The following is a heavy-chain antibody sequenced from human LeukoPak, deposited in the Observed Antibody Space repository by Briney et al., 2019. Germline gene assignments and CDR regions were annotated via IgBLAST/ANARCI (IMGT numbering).Heavy chain of an antibody. J-gene: IGHJ3*01. CDR2: PSWNSGSN. CDR3: ARARGALWCGELWPDAFDV. CDR1: GFTFDAYA. V-gene: IGHV3-9*01. Sequence: PAGSLRLSCAASGFTFDAYAMLRLPPAPGQGLEWVSGPSWNSGSNAYADPVKGRFTISRDNAKNSLYLQMHSLRAEDTAVYYCARARGALWCGELWPDAFDVWGQGTMVTVSS. D-gene: IGHD3-10*01.